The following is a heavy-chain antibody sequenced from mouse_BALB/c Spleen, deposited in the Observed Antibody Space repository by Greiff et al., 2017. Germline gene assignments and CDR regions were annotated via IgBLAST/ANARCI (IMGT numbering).Heavy chain of an antibody. D-gene: IGHD2-3*01. CDR3: ANCDGEGGGGVDY. CDR2: IWAGGST. Sequence: QVQLKESGPGLVAPSQSLSITCTVSGFSLTSYGVHWVRQPPGKGLEWLGVIWAGGSTNYNSALMSRLSISKDNSKSQVFLKMNSLQTDDTAMYYWANCDGEGGGGVDYWGQGTSVTVSS. CDR1: GFSLTSYG. V-gene: IGHV2-9*02. J-gene: IGHJ4*01.